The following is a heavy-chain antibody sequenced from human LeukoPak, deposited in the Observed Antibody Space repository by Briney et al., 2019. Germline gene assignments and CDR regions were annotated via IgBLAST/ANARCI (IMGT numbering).Heavy chain of an antibody. J-gene: IGHJ3*02. CDR2: INPNSGDT. CDR1: GYIFTGYY. D-gene: IGHD3-22*01. V-gene: IGHV1-2*02. CDR3: ARVTGNYYDSSGFGAFDI. Sequence: ASVKVSCKASGYIFTGYYIHWVRQAPGQGPEWMGWINPNSGDTNYAQKFQGRVTITRDTSISTSYIELSRLRSEDTAVYSCARVTGNYYDSSGFGAFDIWGQGTMVTVSS.